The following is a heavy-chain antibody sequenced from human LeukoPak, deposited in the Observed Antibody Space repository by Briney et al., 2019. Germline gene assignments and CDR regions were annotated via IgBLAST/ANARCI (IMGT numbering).Heavy chain of an antibody. J-gene: IGHJ4*02. Sequence: GESLKISCKGSGYRFTTYWIGWVRQMPGKGLEWMGIIYPGDSDPRYSPSFQGQVTISADKSISTAYLQWSSLKASDTAMYYCAIRYSGSYNDYWGQGTLVTVSS. CDR3: AIRYSGSYNDY. D-gene: IGHD1-26*01. CDR2: IYPGDSDP. V-gene: IGHV5-51*01. CDR1: GYRFTTYW.